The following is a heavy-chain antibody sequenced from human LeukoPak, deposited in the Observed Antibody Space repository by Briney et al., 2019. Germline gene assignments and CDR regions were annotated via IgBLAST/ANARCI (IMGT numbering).Heavy chain of an antibody. J-gene: IGHJ4*02. D-gene: IGHD2-15*01. V-gene: IGHV3-74*01. CDR1: GFTFSAYW. Sequence: GGSLRLSCAASGFTFSAYWMHWVRQVPGKGLVWVSRINNDGTATFFADSVKGRFTISRDNAKNMLYLQMNSLRAEDTAVYYCAKTDVDIVVVVAAFFDYWGQGTLVTVSS. CDR3: AKTDVDIVVVVAAFFDY. CDR2: INNDGTAT.